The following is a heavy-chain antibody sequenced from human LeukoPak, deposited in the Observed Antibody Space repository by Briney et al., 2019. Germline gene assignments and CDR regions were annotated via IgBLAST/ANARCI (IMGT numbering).Heavy chain of an antibody. D-gene: IGHD3-9*01. V-gene: IGHV3-23*01. CDR3: AKWGDYDVLTGYYVSDY. J-gene: IGHJ4*02. CDR1: GFTFSNYA. CDR2: ITGSGGNT. Sequence: GASLRLSCAASGFTFSNYAMSWVRQAPGKGLEWVSAITGSGGNTYYADSVKGRFTISRDNSKNTVFLQMNSLRAENTAVYYCAKWGDYDVLTGYYVSDYWGQGTLVTVSS.